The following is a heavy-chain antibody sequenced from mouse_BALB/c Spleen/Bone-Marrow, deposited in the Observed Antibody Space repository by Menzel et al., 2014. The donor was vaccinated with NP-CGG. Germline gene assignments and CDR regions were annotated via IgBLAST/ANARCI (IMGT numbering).Heavy chain of an antibody. D-gene: IGHD1-1*01. CDR3: AGSTPLAY. Sequence: QVQLKQSGAELVRPGSSVKISCKASGYAFSRPWMNWVKQRPGQGLEWIGQIYPGDDDTNYSGKFKGRATLTADKSSGTAYMQLSSLTSEDSAVYICAGSTPLAYWGQGTLVTVSA. CDR2: IYPGDDDT. J-gene: IGHJ3*01. V-gene: IGHV1-80*01. CDR1: GYAFSRPW.